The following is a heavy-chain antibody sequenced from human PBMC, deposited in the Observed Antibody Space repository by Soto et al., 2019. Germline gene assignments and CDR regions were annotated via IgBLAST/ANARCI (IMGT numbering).Heavy chain of an antibody. J-gene: IGHJ6*02. CDR1: GYSFTSYW. CDR3: ARGDRYNWNYRSTYYYYGMDV. D-gene: IGHD1-7*01. Sequence: GESLKISCKGSGYSFTSYWISWVRQMPGKGLEWMGRIDPSDSYTNYSPSFQGHVTISADKSISTAYLQWSSLKASDTAMYYCARGDRYNWNYRSTYYYYGMDVWGQGTTVTVSS. V-gene: IGHV5-10-1*01. CDR2: IDPSDSYT.